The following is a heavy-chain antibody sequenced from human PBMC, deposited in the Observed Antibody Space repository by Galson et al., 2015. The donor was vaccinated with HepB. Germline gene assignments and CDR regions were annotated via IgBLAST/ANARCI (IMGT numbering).Heavy chain of an antibody. D-gene: IGHD3-9*01. CDR1: GFTFSNAW. Sequence: SLRLSCAASGFTFSNAWMSWVRQAPGKGLEWVGRIKSKTDGGTTDYAAPVKGRFTISRDDSKNTLYLQMNSLKTEDTAVYYCTTDWTYYDILTGYYICYFDYWGQGTLVTVSS. CDR2: IKSKTDGGTT. J-gene: IGHJ4*02. CDR3: TTDWTYYDILTGYYICYFDY. V-gene: IGHV3-15*01.